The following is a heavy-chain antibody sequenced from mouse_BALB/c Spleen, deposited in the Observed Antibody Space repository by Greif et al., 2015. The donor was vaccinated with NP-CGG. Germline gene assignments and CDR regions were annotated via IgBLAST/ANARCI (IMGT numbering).Heavy chain of an antibody. CDR1: GYTFTDYY. CDR3: ARRGIYYYGSSYFDY. V-gene: IGHV1-77*01. CDR2: IYPGSGNT. J-gene: IGHJ2*01. D-gene: IGHD1-1*01. Sequence: QVQLQQSGAELARPGASVKLSCKASGYTFTDYYINWVKQRTGQGLEWIGEIYPGSGNTYYNEKFKGKATLTADKSSSTAYMQLSSLTSEDSAVYFCARRGIYYYGSSYFDYWGQGTTLTVSS.